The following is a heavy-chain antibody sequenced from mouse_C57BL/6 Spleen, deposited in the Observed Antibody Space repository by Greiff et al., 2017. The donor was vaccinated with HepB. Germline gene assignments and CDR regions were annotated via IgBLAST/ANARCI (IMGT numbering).Heavy chain of an antibody. V-gene: IGHV7-3*01. J-gene: IGHJ2*01. CDR3: ARYMGYGSSSYYFDY. Sequence: DVKLVESGGGLVQPGGSLSLSCAASGFTFTDYYMSWVRQPPGKALEWLGFIRNKANGYTTEYSASVKGRFTISRDNSQSILYLQMNALRAEDSATYYCARYMGYGSSSYYFDYWGQGTTLTVSS. CDR1: GFTFTDYY. D-gene: IGHD1-1*01. CDR2: IRNKANGYTT.